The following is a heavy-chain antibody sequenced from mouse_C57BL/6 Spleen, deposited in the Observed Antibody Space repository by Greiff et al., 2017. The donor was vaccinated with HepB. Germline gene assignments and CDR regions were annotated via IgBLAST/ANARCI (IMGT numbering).Heavy chain of an antibody. Sequence: QVHVKQSGAELVKPGASVKISCKASGYAFSSYWMNWVKQRPGKGLEWIGQIYPGDGDTNYNGKFKGKATLTADKSSSTAYMQLSSLTSEDSAVYFCARSGSSWDYFDYWGQGTTLTVSS. V-gene: IGHV1-80*01. J-gene: IGHJ2*01. CDR3: ARSGSSWDYFDY. CDR1: GYAFSSYW. CDR2: IYPGDGDT. D-gene: IGHD1-1*01.